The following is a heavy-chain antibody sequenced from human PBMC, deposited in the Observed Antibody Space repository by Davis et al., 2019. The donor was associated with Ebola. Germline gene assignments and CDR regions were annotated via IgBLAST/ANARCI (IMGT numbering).Heavy chain of an antibody. CDR1: GYSFTSYW. D-gene: IGHD1-1*01. J-gene: IGHJ6*03. V-gene: IGHV5-51*01. CDR3: ARTCVAVQLERLDYYYMDV. Sequence: GESLKISCKGSGYSFTSYWIGWVRQMPGKGLEWMGIIYPGDSDTRYSPSFQGQVTISADKSISTAYLQWSSLKASDTAMYYCARTCVAVQLERLDYYYMDVWGKGTTVTVSS. CDR2: IYPGDSDT.